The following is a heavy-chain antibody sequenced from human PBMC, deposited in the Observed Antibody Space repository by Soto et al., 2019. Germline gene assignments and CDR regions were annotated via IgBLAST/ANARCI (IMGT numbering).Heavy chain of an antibody. CDR2: ITSDTKTI. J-gene: IGHJ4*02. V-gene: IGHV3-48*02. Sequence: EVQLVESGGDLVQRGGSLRLSFGASGFNFSGFSINWVRQAPGKGLEWFSYITSDTKTIKYANSVKGRFTISRDNAKNSVYLQMNSLRDEDTAVYYCARSVEGHFDYWGQGTVVTVSS. D-gene: IGHD1-1*01. CDR3: ARSVEGHFDY. CDR1: GFNFSGFS.